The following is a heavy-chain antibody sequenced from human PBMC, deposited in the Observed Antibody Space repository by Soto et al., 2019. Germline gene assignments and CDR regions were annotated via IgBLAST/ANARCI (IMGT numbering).Heavy chain of an antibody. Sequence: SETLSLTCTVSGGSISSYYWSWIRQPPGKGLEWIGYIYYSGSTNYNPSLKSPVTISVDTSKNQFSLKLNSVTAADTAVYYCARVQESGSYSGYYYYHYGMRVCGQGTTVTVSS. D-gene: IGHD1-26*01. J-gene: IGHJ6*02. CDR3: ARVQESGSYSGYYYYHYGMRV. CDR2: IYYSGST. V-gene: IGHV4-59*01. CDR1: GGSISSYY.